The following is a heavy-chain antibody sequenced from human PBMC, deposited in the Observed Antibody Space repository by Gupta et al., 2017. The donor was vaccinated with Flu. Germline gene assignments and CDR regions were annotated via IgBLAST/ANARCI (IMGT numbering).Heavy chain of an antibody. CDR1: GFTFSTYY. CDR3: ARGFDIGQHLDY. Sequence: EVQLVESGGGLVKPGGSLRLSCAASGFTFSTYYMHWVRQTPGKGLEWVSSISSSSSYIYYADSMKGRFTISRDNAKNSLYLQMSSLRAEDTAVYYCARGFDIGQHLDYWGQGTLVTVSS. V-gene: IGHV3-21*01. D-gene: IGHD5-12*01. CDR2: ISSSSSYI. J-gene: IGHJ4*02.